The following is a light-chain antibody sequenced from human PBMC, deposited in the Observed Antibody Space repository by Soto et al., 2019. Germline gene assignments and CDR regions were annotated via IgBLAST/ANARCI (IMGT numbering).Light chain of an antibody. CDR1: QSVSSN. V-gene: IGKV3D-15*02. Sequence: IVMRQSPATLSVSPGEKATLSRRARQSVSSNLAWYQQKPGQAPRLLIYGASTRATGIPARFSGSGSGTEFTLTISRLEPEDFAVYYCQQYGSSPFTFGPGTKVDIK. J-gene: IGKJ3*01. CDR3: QQYGSSPFT. CDR2: GAS.